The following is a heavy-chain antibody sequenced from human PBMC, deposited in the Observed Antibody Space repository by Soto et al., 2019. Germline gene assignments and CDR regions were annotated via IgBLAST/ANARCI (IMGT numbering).Heavy chain of an antibody. CDR3: AKGAHDTPMDFILGY. CDR1: GFTFGSYG. V-gene: IGHV3-30*18. D-gene: IGHD5-18*01. J-gene: IGHJ4*02. CDR2: ISNDGSDK. Sequence: QLVESGGGAVQPGRSLRLSCAASGFTFGSYGMHWVRQAPGKGLEWVAVISNDGSDKYYEDSLKGRFTISRDNSKNTLYLQMDSLRVEDTAVYYCAKGAHDTPMDFILGYWGQGTLVTVTS.